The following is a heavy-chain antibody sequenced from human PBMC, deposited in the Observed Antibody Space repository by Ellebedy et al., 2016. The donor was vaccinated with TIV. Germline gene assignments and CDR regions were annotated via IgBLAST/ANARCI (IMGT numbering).Heavy chain of an antibody. CDR2: INPDSGGT. J-gene: IGHJ4*02. V-gene: IGHV1-2*02. Sequence: ASVKVSCKASGYTFTAYYLHWVRQAPGQGLEWMGWINPDSGGTDYAQTFRGRVTMTRDTSVSTAYMELSRLRSDDTAVFYCARVNAYSSGWSGVLYWGQGSLVTVSS. CDR1: GYTFTAYY. D-gene: IGHD6-19*01. CDR3: ARVNAYSSGWSGVLY.